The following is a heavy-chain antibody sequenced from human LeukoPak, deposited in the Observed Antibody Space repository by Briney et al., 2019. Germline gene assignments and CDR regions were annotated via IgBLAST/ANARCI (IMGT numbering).Heavy chain of an antibody. D-gene: IGHD7-27*01. Sequence: SETLSLTCTVSGGSISYYYWSWIRQPPGKGLEWIGYIYYSGSISYNPSLKSRATISVDTSKAHFSLKLSSATATDTAAYYCARHDPGWFDTWGQGTLVTVSS. CDR2: IYYSGSI. V-gene: IGHV4-59*08. CDR3: ARHDPGWFDT. J-gene: IGHJ5*02. CDR1: GGSISYYY.